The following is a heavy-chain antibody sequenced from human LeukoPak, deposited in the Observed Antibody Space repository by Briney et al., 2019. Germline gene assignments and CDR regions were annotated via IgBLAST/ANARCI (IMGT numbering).Heavy chain of an antibody. CDR2: INQDGSVK. CDR1: TFTFSTYW. CDR3: ARDPGFSSFDY. V-gene: IGHV3-7*01. J-gene: IGHJ4*02. Sequence: QSGGSLRLSCAASTFTFSTYWMTWVRQAPGKGPEFVANINQDGSVKNYVDSVKGRFTISGDNAKNSLYLQMNSLRADDTAVYYCARDPGFSSFDYWGQGTLVTVSS. D-gene: IGHD3-3*02.